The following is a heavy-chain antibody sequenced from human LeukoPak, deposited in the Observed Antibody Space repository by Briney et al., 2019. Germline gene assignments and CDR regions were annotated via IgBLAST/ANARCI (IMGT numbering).Heavy chain of an antibody. CDR2: ISAYNGNT. CDR1: GYTFTSYG. J-gene: IGHJ4*02. D-gene: IGHD6-19*01. Sequence: ASVKVSCKASGYTFTSYGISWVRQAPGQGLEWMGWISAYNGNTNYAQKLQGRVTMTTDTSTSTAYMEPRSLRSDDTAVYYCARDFSGIAVAGTPWFDYWGQGTLVTASS. CDR3: ARDFSGIAVAGTPWFDY. V-gene: IGHV1-18*01.